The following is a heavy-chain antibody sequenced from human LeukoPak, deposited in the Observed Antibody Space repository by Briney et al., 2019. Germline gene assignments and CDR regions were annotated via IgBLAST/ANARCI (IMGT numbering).Heavy chain of an antibody. D-gene: IGHD2-15*01. CDR3: ARERGYCSGTSCYPSNYYYYGMDV. CDR2: ISLDGSNK. J-gene: IGHJ6*02. CDR1: GFTFSSYA. Sequence: GRSLRLFCVASGFTFSSYAMHSVRHAPGRGLEWVSVISLDGSNKFYAMSVKGRFTISRDNSKNALFLQMNSLRAEDTAVYYCARERGYCSGTSCYPSNYYYYGMDVWGQGTTVTVSS. V-gene: IGHV3-30*04.